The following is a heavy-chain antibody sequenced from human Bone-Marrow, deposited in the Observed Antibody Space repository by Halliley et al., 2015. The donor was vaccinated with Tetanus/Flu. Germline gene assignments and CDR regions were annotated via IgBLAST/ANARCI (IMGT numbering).Heavy chain of an antibody. CDR2: IYNTGSI. J-gene: IGHJ4*02. D-gene: IGHD6-19*01. V-gene: IGHV4-39*01. CDR1: GVSVSSGNYY. Sequence: GLVKPSETLSLTCTVSGVSVSSGNYYWGWIRQPPGRGLEWIGSIYNTGSIYYNPSLKSRVTISIDTSKTQFSLKLTSVTAADTAVYFAHSYTSAWSQGAAGYWGQGTLVTVSS. CDR3: HSYTSAWSQGAAGY.